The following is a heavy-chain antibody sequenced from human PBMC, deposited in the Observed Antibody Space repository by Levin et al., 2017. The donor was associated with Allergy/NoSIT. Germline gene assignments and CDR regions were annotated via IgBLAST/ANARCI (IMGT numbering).Heavy chain of an antibody. D-gene: IGHD3-3*01. CDR2: ISSTGSTI. CDR3: ARQLGNFWSGYNYFDY. V-gene: IGHV3-48*03. CDR1: GFTFSSYE. J-gene: IGHJ4*02. Sequence: GGSLRLSCAASGFTFSSYEMNWVRRAPGKGLEWVPYISSTGSTIYSADSVKGRFTISRDNAKNSLYLHMNSLRAEDTAVYYCARQLGNFWSGYNYFDYWGQGTLVTVSS.